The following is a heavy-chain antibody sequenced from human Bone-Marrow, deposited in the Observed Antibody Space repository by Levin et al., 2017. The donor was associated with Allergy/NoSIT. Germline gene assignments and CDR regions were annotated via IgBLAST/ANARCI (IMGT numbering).Heavy chain of an antibody. D-gene: IGHD3-16*01. Sequence: TSETLSLTCTVSGGSINSSTYYWAWIRQPPGKGLGCIGYIYYSGSTYYNPSLKSRVTISVDTSKNQFALKLYSATAADTAVYYCARRHFGRGKFDPWGQGTLVTVS. CDR1: GGSINSSTYY. J-gene: IGHJ5*02. CDR3: ARRHFGRGKFDP. V-gene: IGHV4-39*01. CDR2: IYYSGST.